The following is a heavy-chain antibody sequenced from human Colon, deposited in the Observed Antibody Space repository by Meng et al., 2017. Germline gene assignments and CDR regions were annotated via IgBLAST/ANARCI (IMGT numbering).Heavy chain of an antibody. V-gene: IGHV4-61*03. CDR3: ARVNGDFDEAWFDP. J-gene: IGHJ5*02. D-gene: IGHD4-17*01. CDR2: IYYTGNT. CDR1: GASVSSDSHY. Sequence: QVQRQESGPGLVRPSETLSFTCTVSGASVSSDSHYWSWIRQSPGKGLEWIGYIYYTGNTNYNPSLASRVSMSLDTSKNHFSLHLTSVTAADTAIYYCARVNGDFDEAWFDPWGQGTLVTVSS.